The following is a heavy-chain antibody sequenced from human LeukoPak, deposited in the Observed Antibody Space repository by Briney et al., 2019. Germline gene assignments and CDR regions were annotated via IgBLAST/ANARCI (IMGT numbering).Heavy chain of an antibody. CDR2: INPSGGST. CDR1: GYTFTSYY. D-gene: IGHD3-3*01. V-gene: IGHV1-46*01. CDR3: AKGGYDFWSGHFGY. Sequence: ASVKVSCKASGYTFTSYYIHWVRQAPGQGLEWMGLINPSGGSTNYAQKFQGRVTMTRDTSTSTVYMELSSLRAEDMALYYCAKGGYDFWSGHFGYWGQGTLVTVSS. J-gene: IGHJ4*02.